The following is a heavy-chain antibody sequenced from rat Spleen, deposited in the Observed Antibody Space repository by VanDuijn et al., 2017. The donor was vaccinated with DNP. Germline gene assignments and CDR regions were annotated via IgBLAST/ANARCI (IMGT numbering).Heavy chain of an antibody. CDR2: ISTSGGST. Sequence: EVQLVESGGGLVQPGRSLKLSCVTSGFTFKNYWMTWIRQVPGKGLEWVASISTSGGSTYYRDSVKGRFTVSRDNAKSTLYLQMDSLRSEDTATYYCATHLDYGYNSYYFDYWGQGVMVTVSS. J-gene: IGHJ2*01. D-gene: IGHD1-9*01. CDR3: ATHLDYGYNSYYFDY. V-gene: IGHV5-31*01. CDR1: GFTFKNYW.